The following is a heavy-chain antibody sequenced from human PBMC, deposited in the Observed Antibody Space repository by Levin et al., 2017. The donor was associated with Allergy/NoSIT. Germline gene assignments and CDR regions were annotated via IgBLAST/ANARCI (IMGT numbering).Heavy chain of an antibody. V-gene: IGHV1-69*06. CDR1: GGTFSSYA. CDR3: ARTSAPYDAFDI. J-gene: IGHJ3*02. Sequence: AASVKVSCKASGGTFSSYAISWVRQAPGQGLEWMGGIIPIFGTANYAQKFQGRVTITADKSTSTAYMELSSLRSEDTAVYYCARTSAPYDAFDIWGQGTMVTVSS. CDR2: IIPIFGTA.